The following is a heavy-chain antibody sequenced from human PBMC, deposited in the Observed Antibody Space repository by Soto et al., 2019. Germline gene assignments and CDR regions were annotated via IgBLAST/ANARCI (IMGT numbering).Heavy chain of an antibody. CDR1: GYTFTSYG. Sequence: QVQLVQSGAEVKKPGASVKVSCKASGYTFTSYGISWVRQAPGQGLEWMGWISAYNGNTNYAQKLQGRVTMTTDTPKSTAYMELRSLRSDDTAVYYCARVLGRYCSGGSCYSATYYYYGMDVWGQGTTVTVSS. D-gene: IGHD2-15*01. J-gene: IGHJ6*02. V-gene: IGHV1-18*04. CDR2: ISAYNGNT. CDR3: ARVLGRYCSGGSCYSATYYYYGMDV.